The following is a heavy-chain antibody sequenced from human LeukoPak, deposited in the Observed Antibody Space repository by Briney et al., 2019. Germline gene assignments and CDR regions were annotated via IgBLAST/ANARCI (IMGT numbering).Heavy chain of an antibody. V-gene: IGHV4-30-2*01. CDR2: IYHSGST. CDR1: GGSISSGGYS. D-gene: IGHD2-2*01. CDR3: ARRYCSSTSCYADY. Sequence: PSETLSLTCAVSGGSISSGGYSWSWIRQPPGKGLEWIGYIYHSGSTYYNPSLKGRVTISVDRSKNQFSLKLSSVTAADTAVYYCARRYCSSTSCYADYWGQGTLVTVSS. J-gene: IGHJ4*02.